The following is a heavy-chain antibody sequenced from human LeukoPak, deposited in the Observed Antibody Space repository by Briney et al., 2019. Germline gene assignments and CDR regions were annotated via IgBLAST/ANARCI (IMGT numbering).Heavy chain of an antibody. CDR3: ARDWVTAMGDDY. CDR1: GYTFTGYY. CDR2: INPNSGGT. D-gene: IGHD5-18*01. Sequence: EASVKVSCKASGYTFTGYYMHWVRQAPGQGLEWMGWINPNSGGTNYAQKFQGRVTMTRDTSISTAYMELSRLRSDDTAVYYCARDWVTAMGDDYWGQGTLVTVSS. V-gene: IGHV1-2*02. J-gene: IGHJ4*02.